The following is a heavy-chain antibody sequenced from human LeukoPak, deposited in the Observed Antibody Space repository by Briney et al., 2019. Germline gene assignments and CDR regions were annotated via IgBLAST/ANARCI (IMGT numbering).Heavy chain of an antibody. CDR3: ARDRAPGYDSSGYYYFDY. V-gene: IGHV3-48*02. J-gene: IGHJ4*02. CDR2: ISSSSSTI. D-gene: IGHD3-22*01. CDR1: GFTFSSYS. Sequence: GALRLSCAASGFTFSSYSMNWVRQAPGKGLEWVSYISSSSSTIYYADSVKGRFTISRDNAKNSLYLQMNSLRDEDTAVYYCARDRAPGYDSSGYYYFDYWGQGTLVTVSS.